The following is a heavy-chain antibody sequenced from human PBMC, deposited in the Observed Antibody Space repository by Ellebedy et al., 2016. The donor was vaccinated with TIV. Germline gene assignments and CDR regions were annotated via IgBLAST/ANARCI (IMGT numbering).Heavy chain of an antibody. CDR3: ARVPPGAYGSGSYFGDDY. CDR1: GFPFSNSW. V-gene: IGHV3-7*01. D-gene: IGHD3-10*01. J-gene: IGHJ4*02. CDR2: IKQAGSEK. Sequence: PGGSLRLSCAASGFPFSNSWMDWVRLALGQGPKCVASIKQAGSEKFYVDSVKGRFTISRDNANYVLYLQINNLRAEDTAVYYCARVPPGAYGSGSYFGDDYWGQGTLVTVSS.